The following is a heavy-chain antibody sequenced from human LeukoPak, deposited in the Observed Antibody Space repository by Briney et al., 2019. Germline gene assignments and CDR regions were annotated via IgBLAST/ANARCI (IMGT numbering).Heavy chain of an antibody. CDR2: IYYSGST. V-gene: IGHV4-59*12. Sequence: PSETLSLTCTVSGGSISSYYWSWIRQPPGKGLEWIGYIYYSGSTNYNPSLKSRVTISVDTSKNQFSLKLSSVTAADTAVYYCARGRHSSSPYYFDYWGQGTLVTVSS. D-gene: IGHD6-6*01. J-gene: IGHJ4*02. CDR3: ARGRHSSSPYYFDY. CDR1: GGSISSYY.